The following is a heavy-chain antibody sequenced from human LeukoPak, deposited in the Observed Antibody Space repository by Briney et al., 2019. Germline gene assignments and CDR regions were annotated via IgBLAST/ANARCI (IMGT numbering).Heavy chain of an antibody. V-gene: IGHV1-8*01. CDR3: ARGTWISI. D-gene: IGHD5-12*01. CDR2: MNPNSGNT. CDR1: GYTFTSYD. Sequence: SVKVSCKASGYTFTSYDINWVRQATGQGLEWMGWMNPNSGNTGYAQKFQGRVTMTRDMSTSTVYMELSSLRSEDTAVYYCARGTWISIWGQGTMVTVSS. J-gene: IGHJ3*02.